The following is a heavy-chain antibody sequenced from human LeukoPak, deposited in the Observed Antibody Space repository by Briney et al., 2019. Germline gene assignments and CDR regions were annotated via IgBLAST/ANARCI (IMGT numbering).Heavy chain of an antibody. Sequence: TSETLSLTCTVSGGSISSSSYYWGWIRQPPGKGLEWIGSIYYSGSTYYNPSLKSRVTISVDTSKNQFSLKLSSVTAADTAVYYCARRWRYSSGYPDYWGQGTLVTVSS. V-gene: IGHV4-39*01. J-gene: IGHJ4*02. D-gene: IGHD3-22*01. CDR1: GGSISSSSYY. CDR3: ARRWRYSSGYPDY. CDR2: IYYSGST.